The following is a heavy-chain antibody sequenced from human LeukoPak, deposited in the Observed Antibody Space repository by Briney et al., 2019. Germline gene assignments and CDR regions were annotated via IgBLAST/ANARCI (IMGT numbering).Heavy chain of an antibody. CDR2: IYSSGNT. V-gene: IGHV3-66*01. J-gene: IGHJ2*01. CDR3: ARDGGLRAFDL. D-gene: IGHD3-16*01. CDR1: GFTASSNY. Sequence: AGGSLRLSCADSGFTASSNYMNWVRQAPGKGLEWVSVIYSSGNTYYADSVKGRFTVSRDKSKNTIYLQMNSLRPDDTAAYYCARDGGLRAFDLWGRGTLVTVSS.